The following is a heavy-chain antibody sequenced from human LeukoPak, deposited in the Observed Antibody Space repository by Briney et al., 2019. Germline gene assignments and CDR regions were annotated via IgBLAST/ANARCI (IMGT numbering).Heavy chain of an antibody. CDR2: IYYSGNT. J-gene: IGHJ5*02. Sequence: SETMSLTCTVSGGSINSGASYWSWIRQPPGKGLEWIGYIYYSGNTYYNPSLKSRVTISLDTSKNQFSLKLSSVTAADTAVYYCARDLSPHGFDPWGQGTLVTVSS. CDR1: GGSINSGASY. CDR3: ARDLSPHGFDP. V-gene: IGHV4-30-4*01.